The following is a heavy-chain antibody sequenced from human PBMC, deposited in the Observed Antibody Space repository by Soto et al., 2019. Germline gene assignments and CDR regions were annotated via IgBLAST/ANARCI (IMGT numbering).Heavy chain of an antibody. J-gene: IGHJ6*02. CDR1: EFTFNTYA. CDR3: ARDVGNYVPYYYGMDV. Sequence: QAQLVESGGGVVQPAMSLRLSCAASEFTFNTYAMHWVRQAPGKGLEWVAVIAYDGNDKYYADSVKGRFTISRDNSKNALYLQMNTLRPEDTAMYYCARDVGNYVPYYYGMDVWGQGTTVTVPS. V-gene: IGHV3-30*03. CDR2: IAYDGNDK. D-gene: IGHD1-7*01.